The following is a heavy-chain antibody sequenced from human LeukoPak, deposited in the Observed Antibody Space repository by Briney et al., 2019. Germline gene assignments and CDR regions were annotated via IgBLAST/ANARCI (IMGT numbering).Heavy chain of an antibody. CDR1: GYSISSGYY. J-gene: IGHJ5*02. CDR2: IYHSGST. Sequence: SETLSLTCTVSGYSISSGYYWGWIRQPPGKGLEWIGSIYHSGSTYYNPSLKSRITISVDTSKNQFSLRLSSVTAADTAVYYCARAGDWIAAAGRNWFDPWGQGTLVTVSS. CDR3: ARAGDWIAAAGRNWFDP. D-gene: IGHD6-13*01. V-gene: IGHV4-38-2*02.